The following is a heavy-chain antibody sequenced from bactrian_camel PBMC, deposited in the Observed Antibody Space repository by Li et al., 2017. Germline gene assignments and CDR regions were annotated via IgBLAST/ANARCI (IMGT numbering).Heavy chain of an antibody. V-gene: IGHV3S53*01. D-gene: IGHD8*01. Sequence: LVESGGGLVQPGGSLRVSCAASGFTFSAYSMIWYRKAPGNECELVSKISSDGTTYYAESVKGRFTISQDNPKNTLYLQMNSLKPEDTAVYYCGSPALGWSWMCGGQGTQVTVS. CDR2: ISSDGTT. J-gene: IGHJ4*01. CDR3: GSPALGWSWMC. CDR1: GFTFSAYS.